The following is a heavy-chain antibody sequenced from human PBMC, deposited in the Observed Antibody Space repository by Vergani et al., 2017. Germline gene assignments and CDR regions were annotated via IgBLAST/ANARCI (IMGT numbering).Heavy chain of an antibody. CDR2: ISSSSRYI. CDR1: GFTFSSYS. CDR3: ARGVPPGRWLQLYYFDY. D-gene: IGHD5-24*01. V-gene: IGHV3-21*01. Sequence: EVQLVESGGGLVKPGGSLRLSCAASGFTFSSYSMNWVRQAPGKGLEWVSSISSSSRYIYYADSVKGRFTISRDNAKNSLYLQMNSLRAEDTAVYYCARGVPPGRWLQLYYFDYWGQGTLVTVSS. J-gene: IGHJ4*02.